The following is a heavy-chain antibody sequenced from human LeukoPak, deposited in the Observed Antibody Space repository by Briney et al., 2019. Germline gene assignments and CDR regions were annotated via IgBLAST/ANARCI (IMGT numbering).Heavy chain of an antibody. V-gene: IGHV3-23*01. CDR3: AKDMGMAVAGSDY. CDR1: GFTFSSYA. CDR2: ISGSGGST. J-gene: IGHJ4*02. D-gene: IGHD6-19*01. Sequence: GGSLRLSCAASGFTFSSYAMSWVRQAPGKGLEWVSSISGSGGSTYYADSVKGRFTISRDNSKNTLYLQMNSLRAEDTAVYYCAKDMGMAVAGSDYWGQGTLVTVSS.